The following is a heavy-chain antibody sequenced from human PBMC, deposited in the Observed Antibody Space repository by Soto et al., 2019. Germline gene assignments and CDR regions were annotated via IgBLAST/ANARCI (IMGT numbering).Heavy chain of an antibody. CDR1: GGVFSNYA. J-gene: IGHJ4*02. Sequence: SVKVSCKASGGVFSNYALTWVRQAPGQGLEWVGGIVPVFGTPNYAPKFQGRVTVTADESTRTGYMELTSLTSEDTAIYYCARGSHYISTGYYFENWGQGTLVTVSS. D-gene: IGHD3-22*01. V-gene: IGHV1-69*13. CDR2: IVPVFGTP. CDR3: ARGSHYISTGYYFEN.